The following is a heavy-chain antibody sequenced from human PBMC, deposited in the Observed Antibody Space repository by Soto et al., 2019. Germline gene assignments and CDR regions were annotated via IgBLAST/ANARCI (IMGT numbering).Heavy chain of an antibody. CDR1: GFTFTIYA. CDR2: ISGSGDDT. CDR3: ASRLHGSTTPAHPACV. J-gene: IGHJ6*02. D-gene: IGHD1-1*01. Sequence: HPGGSLRLSCAASGFTFTIYAMSWVRQAPGKGLEWVSTISGSGDDTYYADSVKGRFTISRDNSKNTLYLQMNSLRAEDTAVYYSASRLHGSTTPAHPACVWGQGTTVTVSS. V-gene: IGHV3-23*01.